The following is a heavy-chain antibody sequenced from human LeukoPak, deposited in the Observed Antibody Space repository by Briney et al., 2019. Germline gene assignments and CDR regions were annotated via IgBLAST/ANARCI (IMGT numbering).Heavy chain of an antibody. Sequence: SETLSLTCAVSGGSISSSNWWSWVRQPPGKGLEWIGEIYHSGSTNYNPSLKSRVTISVDKSKNQFSLKLSSVTAADTAVYYCARGRYSSSWYVRRRSYNWFDPWGQGTLVTVSS. CDR2: IYHSGST. D-gene: IGHD6-13*01. CDR1: GGSISSSNW. V-gene: IGHV4-4*02. J-gene: IGHJ5*02. CDR3: ARGRYSSSWYVRRRSYNWFDP.